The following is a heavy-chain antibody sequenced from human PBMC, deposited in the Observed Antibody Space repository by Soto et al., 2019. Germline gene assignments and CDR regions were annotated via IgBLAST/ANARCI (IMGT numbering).Heavy chain of an antibody. D-gene: IGHD2-15*01. CDR3: AIDSGGDGSCYVLPASDI. Sequence: KGLEWMGWINPNSGGTNYAQKFQGWVTMTRDTSISTAYMELSRLRSDDTAVYYCAIDSGGDGSCYVLPASDIWRHGTTDTVSP. V-gene: IGHV1-2*04. J-gene: IGHJ3*02. CDR2: INPNSGGT.